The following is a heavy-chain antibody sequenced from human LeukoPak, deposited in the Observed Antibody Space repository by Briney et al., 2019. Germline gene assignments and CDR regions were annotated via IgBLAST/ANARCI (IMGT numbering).Heavy chain of an antibody. J-gene: IGHJ4*02. D-gene: IGHD3-3*01. Sequence: GASVKVSCKASGYTFTSYDINWVRQATGQGLEWMGGIIPIFGTTTYAQKFQGRVTITADGSTSTAYMELSSLRSEDTAVYYCARGNTAVRFLEWTYWGQGTLVTVSS. CDR1: GYTFTSYD. V-gene: IGHV1-69*13. CDR3: ARGNTAVRFLEWTY. CDR2: IIPIFGTT.